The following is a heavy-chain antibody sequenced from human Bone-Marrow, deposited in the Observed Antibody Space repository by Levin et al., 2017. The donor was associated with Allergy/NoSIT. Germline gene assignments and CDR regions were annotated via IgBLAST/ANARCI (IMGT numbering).Heavy chain of an antibody. CDR3: AKDRIVAVGYYGLDV. D-gene: IGHD5-12*01. CDR2: ISWNSDNI. Sequence: GGSLRLSCAASGFTFDDYSMHWVRQAPGKALEWVSGISWNSDNIGYADSVRARFTISRDNAKNSLYLQMDSLTPEDTALYYCAKDRIVAVGYYGLDVWGQGTTVTVSS. J-gene: IGHJ6*02. CDR1: GFTFDDYS. V-gene: IGHV3-9*01.